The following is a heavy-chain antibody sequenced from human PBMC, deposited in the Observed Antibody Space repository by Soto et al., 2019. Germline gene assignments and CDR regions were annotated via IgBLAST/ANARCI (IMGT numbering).Heavy chain of an antibody. CDR1: GYAFSSYF. V-gene: IGHV1-46*01. Sequence: QVQLVQSGAEVKKPGASVKVSCKASGYAFSSYFIHWVRQAPGQGLEWMGRINPGDGTTNFALKFQGRLTLTRDTSTSTLYMDLSSLRSDDTAVYFCARVGSGTYFPHWGQGTLVTVSS. J-gene: IGHJ1*01. CDR3: ARVGSGTYFPH. CDR2: INPGDGTT. D-gene: IGHD1-26*01.